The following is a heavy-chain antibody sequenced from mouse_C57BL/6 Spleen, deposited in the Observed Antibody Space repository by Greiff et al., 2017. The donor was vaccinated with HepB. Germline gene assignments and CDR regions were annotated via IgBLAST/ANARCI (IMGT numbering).Heavy chain of an antibody. CDR1: GFTFSSYG. CDR2: ISSGGSYT. CDR3: ATLGDY. J-gene: IGHJ2*01. V-gene: IGHV5-6*01. Sequence: DVQLVESGGDLVKPGGSLKLSCAASGFTFSSYGMSWVRQTPDKRLEWVATISSGGSYTYYPDSVKGRFTISRDNAKNTLYLQMSSLKSEDTAMYYCATLGDYWGQGTTLTVSS. D-gene: IGHD3-3*01.